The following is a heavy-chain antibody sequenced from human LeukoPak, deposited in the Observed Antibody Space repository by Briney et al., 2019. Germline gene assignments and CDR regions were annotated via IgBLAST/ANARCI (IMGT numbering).Heavy chain of an antibody. D-gene: IGHD1-26*01. V-gene: IGHV4-59*01. CDR3: ARVSEKWEHYFDY. Sequence: SETLSLTCTVSGGSLSPYYWSWIRQSPGKGLEWIGYISYSGSTNSHPSLKSRVTISVDMSKPQFYLELSSVTAADTAVYYCARVSEKWEHYFDYWGQGTLVTVSS. CDR2: ISYSGST. J-gene: IGHJ4*02. CDR1: GGSLSPYY.